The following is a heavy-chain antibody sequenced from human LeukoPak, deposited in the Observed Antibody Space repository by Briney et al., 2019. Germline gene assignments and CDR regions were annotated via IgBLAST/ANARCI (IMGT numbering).Heavy chain of an antibody. CDR2: VKQDGTEK. V-gene: IGHV3-7*01. J-gene: IGHJ4*02. Sequence: GGSLRLSCEASGFTFRDYWMTWVRQAPGKGLEWVANVKQDGTEKFYVDSVNGRFTISRDNGKNSLYLQMNSLRVGETARYYCGRAGGTSWADYWGQGTLVTVSS. CDR3: GRAGGTSWADY. CDR1: GFTFRDYW. D-gene: IGHD6-13*01.